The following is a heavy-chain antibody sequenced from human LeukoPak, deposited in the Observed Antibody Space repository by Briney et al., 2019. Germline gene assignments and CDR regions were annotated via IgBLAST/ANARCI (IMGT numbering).Heavy chain of an antibody. J-gene: IGHJ3*02. CDR1: GGSISNYY. Sequence: SETLSLTCTVSGGSISNYYRSWIRQPPGKGLEWIGYIYYSGSSNYNPPLKSRVTISVDTSKNQFSLKLSSVTAADTAVYYCAGSTSHGAFDIWGQGTMVTVSS. CDR2: IYYSGSS. V-gene: IGHV4-59*08. CDR3: AGSTSHGAFDI. D-gene: IGHD2-2*01.